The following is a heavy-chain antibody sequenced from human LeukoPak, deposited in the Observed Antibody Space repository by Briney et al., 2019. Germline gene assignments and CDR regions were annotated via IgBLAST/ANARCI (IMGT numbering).Heavy chain of an antibody. D-gene: IGHD3-22*01. J-gene: IGHJ4*02. CDR3: ASTNYDSRIFEY. V-gene: IGHV4-59*01. Sequence: SETLSLTCTVSGGSISSYYWTWIRQPPGKGLEWIGYIYYTGGSNYNPSLKSRVTISVDTSKNQFSLRLSSVTAADTAVYYCASTNYDSRIFEYWGQGTLVTVSS. CDR2: IYYTGGS. CDR1: GGSISSYY.